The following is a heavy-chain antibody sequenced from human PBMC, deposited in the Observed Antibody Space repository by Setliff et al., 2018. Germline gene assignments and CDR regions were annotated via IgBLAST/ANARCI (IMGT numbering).Heavy chain of an antibody. J-gene: IGHJ4*02. D-gene: IGHD3-3*01. V-gene: IGHV1-69*05. CDR1: GGTFSSYA. CDR2: IIPIFGTA. CDR3: AREGSQLQFLEPYYFDY. Sequence: ASVKVSCKASGGTFSSYAISWVRQAPGQGLEWMGGIIPIFGTANYAQKFQGRVTITTDESTSTAYMELSSLRSEDTAVYYCAREGSQLQFLEPYYFDYWGQGTLVTVSS.